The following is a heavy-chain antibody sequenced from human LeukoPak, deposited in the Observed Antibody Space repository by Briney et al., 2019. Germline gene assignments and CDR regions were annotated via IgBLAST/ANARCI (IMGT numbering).Heavy chain of an antibody. CDR3: ARDSSGWYHWFDP. Sequence: PGGSLRLSCAASGFIFSSYEMNWVRQAPGKGLEWVSYISSSGSITYYADSVKGRFTISRDNAKNSLHLQMDSLRAEDTAIYYCARDSSGWYHWFDPWGQGTLVTVPS. V-gene: IGHV3-48*03. J-gene: IGHJ5*02. D-gene: IGHD6-19*01. CDR1: GFIFSSYE. CDR2: ISSSGSIT.